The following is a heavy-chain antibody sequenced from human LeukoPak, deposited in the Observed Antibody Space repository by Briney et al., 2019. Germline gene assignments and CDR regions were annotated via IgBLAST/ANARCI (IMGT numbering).Heavy chain of an antibody. D-gene: IGHD3-16*01. CDR1: GFTFSSYA. CDR2: ISGSGGST. CDR3: AKDTWGTDTLYFDY. V-gene: IGHV3-23*01. J-gene: IGHJ4*02. Sequence: GGSLRLSCAVSGFTFSSYAMSWVRQAPGKGLEWVSAISGSGGSTYYADSVKGRFTISRDNSKNTLYLQMNSLRAEDTAVYYCAKDTWGTDTLYFDYWGQGTLVTVSS.